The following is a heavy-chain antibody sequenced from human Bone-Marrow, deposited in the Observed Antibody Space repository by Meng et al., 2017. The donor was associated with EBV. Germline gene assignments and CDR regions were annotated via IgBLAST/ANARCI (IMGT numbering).Heavy chain of an antibody. CDR2: LIPKSGVP. Sequence: QARLVQAGAEVVQPGSSVMVTCKTLGGTLCSYAVSWVRQAPGQGLEWMGGLIPKSGVPSFARKFQGSLTITADESTSTHYMDLTSLRSDDTAVYYCASESGRGFTPDYWGRGTLVTVSS. D-gene: IGHD3-10*01. CDR3: ASESGRGFTPDY. J-gene: IGHJ4*02. V-gene: IGHV1-69*01. CDR1: GGTLCSYA.